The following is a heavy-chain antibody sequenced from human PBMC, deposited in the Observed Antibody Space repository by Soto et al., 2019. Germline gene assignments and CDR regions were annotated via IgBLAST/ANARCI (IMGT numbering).Heavy chain of an antibody. V-gene: IGHV3-9*01. J-gene: IGHJ4*02. CDR2: ISWNSGSI. Sequence: GGSLRLSCAASGFTFDDYAMHWVRQAPGKGLEWVSGISWNSGSIGYADSVKGRFTISRDNAKNSLYLQMNSLRAEDTALYYCAKDMSPNHYDSSGYYQPSFDYWGPGTMVTVST. CDR3: AKDMSPNHYDSSGYYQPSFDY. CDR1: GFTFDDYA. D-gene: IGHD3-22*01.